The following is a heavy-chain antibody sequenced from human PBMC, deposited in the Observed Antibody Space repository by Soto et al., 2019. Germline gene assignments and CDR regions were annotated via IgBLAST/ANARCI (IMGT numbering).Heavy chain of an antibody. Sequence: QVQLQESGPGLVKPSQTLSLTCTVSGGSISSGGYYWSWIRQHPGKGLEWIGYIDYSGSTYYNPSLKSRVTISVDTPKNQFSLKLSSVTAADTAVYYCARAPSTAMVVVGELDYWGQGTLVTVSS. CDR2: IDYSGST. CDR3: ARAPSTAMVVVGELDY. J-gene: IGHJ4*02. V-gene: IGHV4-31*03. D-gene: IGHD5-18*01. CDR1: GGSISSGGYY.